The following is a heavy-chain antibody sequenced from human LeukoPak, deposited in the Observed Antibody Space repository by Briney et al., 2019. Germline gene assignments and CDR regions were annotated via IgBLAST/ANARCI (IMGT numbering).Heavy chain of an antibody. CDR1: GFTFSLYA. D-gene: IGHD6-13*01. Sequence: PGESLRLSCAASGFTFSLYAMSWVRQAPGKRLEWVSRIGGGASTTYYAESVKGRFTISRDNSKSTLYLQMDSLRVEDTAVYYCAKDGGYSSRDNWFDPWGQGTLVTVSS. CDR2: IGGGASTT. CDR3: AKDGGYSSRDNWFDP. J-gene: IGHJ5*02. V-gene: IGHV3-23*01.